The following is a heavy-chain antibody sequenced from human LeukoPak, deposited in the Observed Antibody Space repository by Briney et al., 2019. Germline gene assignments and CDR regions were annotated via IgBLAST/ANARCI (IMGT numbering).Heavy chain of an antibody. Sequence: GSLRLSCAASGFTFSSYTMNWVRQAPGKGLEWVSSISSSTSYIYYADSVKGRLTISRDNAKNSLYLQMNSLRAEDTAIYYCARDPTPRYCSGGSCYTHYGMDVWGQGTTVTVSS. CDR2: ISSSTSYI. D-gene: IGHD2-15*01. CDR3: ARDPTPRYCSGGSCYTHYGMDV. J-gene: IGHJ6*02. CDR1: GFTFSSYT. V-gene: IGHV3-21*01.